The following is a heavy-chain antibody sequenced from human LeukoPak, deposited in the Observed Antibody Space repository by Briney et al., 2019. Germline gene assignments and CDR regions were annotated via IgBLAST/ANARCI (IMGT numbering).Heavy chain of an antibody. CDR3: MIVVVIPTP. CDR1: GYTFTTYD. Sequence: ASVNVSSKASGYTFTTYDINWVRLATGHGLEWRGWMDPNSGNTGYAQKFQGRVNMTRNTSISTAYMELSSLRSEDAAVYYCMIVVVIPTPWGQGTLVTVSS. D-gene: IGHD3-22*01. V-gene: IGHV1-8*01. CDR2: MDPNSGNT. J-gene: IGHJ5*02.